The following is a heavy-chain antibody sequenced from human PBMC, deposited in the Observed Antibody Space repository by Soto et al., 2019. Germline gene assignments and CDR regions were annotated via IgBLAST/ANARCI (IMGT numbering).Heavy chain of an antibody. J-gene: IGHJ3*02. CDR1: GYTFTRNF. V-gene: IGHV1-3*01. CDR2: INADNGDT. Sequence: ASVKVSCKASGYTFTRNFMHWVRQAPGQRPEWMGWINADNGDTKYSQKFQGRVTITRDTSASTVYMELSSLRSEDTAEYYCARGEALYAFDIWGQGTMVTVSS. CDR3: ARGEALYAFDI.